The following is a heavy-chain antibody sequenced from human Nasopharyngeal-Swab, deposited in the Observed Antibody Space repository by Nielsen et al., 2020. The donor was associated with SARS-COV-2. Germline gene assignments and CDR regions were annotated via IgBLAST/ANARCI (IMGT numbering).Heavy chain of an antibody. Sequence: RQAPGKGLEWIGYIYHSGSTYYNPSLKSRVTISVDRSKNQFSLKLSSVTAADTAVYYCARGSAQYSGYDIGHYYYYYYMDVWGKGTTVIVSS. D-gene: IGHD5-12*01. CDR3: ARGSAQYSGYDIGHYYYYYYMDV. V-gene: IGHV4-30-2*01. CDR2: IYHSGST. J-gene: IGHJ6*03.